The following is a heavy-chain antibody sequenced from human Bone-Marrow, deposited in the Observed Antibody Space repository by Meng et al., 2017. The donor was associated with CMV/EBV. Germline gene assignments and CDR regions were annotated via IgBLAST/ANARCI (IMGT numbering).Heavy chain of an antibody. CDR3: ARRSRGSSSWRFDY. CDR2: IYPGDSDT. Sequence: SGHSFTSHWIGWVRQMPGKGLEWMGIIYPGDSDTRYSPSFQGQVTISADKSISTAYLQWSSLKASDTAMYYCARRSRGSSSWRFDYWGQGTLVTVSS. CDR1: GHSFTSHW. D-gene: IGHD6-13*01. V-gene: IGHV5-51*01. J-gene: IGHJ4*02.